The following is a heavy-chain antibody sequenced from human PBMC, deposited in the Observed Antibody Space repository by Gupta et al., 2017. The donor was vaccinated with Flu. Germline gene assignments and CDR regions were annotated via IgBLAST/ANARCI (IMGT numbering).Heavy chain of an antibody. Sequence: QVQLVQSGAEVKKPGSSVKVSCKASGGTFSSYAISWVGTAPGQGLEWMGGTIPIFGTANYAQKFQGRVTITADKSTSTAYMELSSLRSEDTAVYYCAREGVGAVFRYYYYMDVWGKGTTVTVSS. D-gene: IGHD1-26*01. J-gene: IGHJ6*03. CDR3: AREGVGAVFRYYYYMDV. CDR2: TIPIFGTA. CDR1: GGTFSSYA. V-gene: IGHV1-69*06.